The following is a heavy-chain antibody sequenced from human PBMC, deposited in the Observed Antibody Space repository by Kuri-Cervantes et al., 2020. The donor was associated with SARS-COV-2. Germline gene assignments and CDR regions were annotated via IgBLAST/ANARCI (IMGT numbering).Heavy chain of an antibody. J-gene: IGHJ3*02. CDR1: GFTFSSYS. CDR3: ASLGAFDI. V-gene: IGHV3-48*01. CDR2: ISSSSSTI. Sequence: GESLKISCAASGFTFSSYSMNWVRQAPGKGLEWVSYISSSSSTIYYADPVKGRFTISRDNAKNSLYLQMNSLRAEDTAVYYCASLGAFDIWGQGTMVTVSS.